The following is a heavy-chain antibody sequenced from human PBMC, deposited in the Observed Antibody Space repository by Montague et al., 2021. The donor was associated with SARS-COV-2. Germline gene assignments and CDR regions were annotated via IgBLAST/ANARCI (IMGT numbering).Heavy chain of an antibody. CDR1: GDSVSNNRVA. CDR3: AREVDNDFDY. CDR2: TYYTSKWYN. D-gene: IGHD1-1*01. Sequence: CAISGDSVSNNRVAWNWVRQFPSRGLERLGRTYYTSKWYNDYALFVKSRITINPDTSKNQVSLRLDSVTPEDTAIYFCAREVDNDFDYWGQGTLVTVSS. V-gene: IGHV6-1*01. J-gene: IGHJ4*02.